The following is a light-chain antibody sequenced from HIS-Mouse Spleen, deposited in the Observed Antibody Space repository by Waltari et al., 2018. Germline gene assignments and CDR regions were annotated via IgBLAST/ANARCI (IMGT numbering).Light chain of an antibody. Sequence: GYNYVSWYQQHPGKGPKLMFYDVTNRPSGVSNRFSGSKSGNTASLTISGPQGGDAADYYCSAYTSSSTEVFGGVPKLTV. CDR3: SAYTSSSTEV. J-gene: IGLJ2*01. V-gene: IGLV2-14*03. CDR2: DVT. CDR1: GYNY.